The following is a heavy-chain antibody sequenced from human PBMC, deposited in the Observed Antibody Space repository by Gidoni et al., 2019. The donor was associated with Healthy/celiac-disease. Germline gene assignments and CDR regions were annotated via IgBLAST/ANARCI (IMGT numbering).Heavy chain of an antibody. V-gene: IGHV4-61*08. J-gene: IGHJ6*02. D-gene: IGHD5-18*01. CDR2: IYYSGST. CDR3: ARLYSYGPRGRNGMDV. Sequence: QVQLQESGPGLVKPSETLSLTCTVPGGSVSSGGYYWSWIRQPPGKGLEWIGYIYYSGSTNYNPSLKSRVTISVDTSKNQFSLKLSSVTDADTAVYYCARLYSYGPRGRNGMDVWGQGTTVTVSS. CDR1: GGSVSSGGYY.